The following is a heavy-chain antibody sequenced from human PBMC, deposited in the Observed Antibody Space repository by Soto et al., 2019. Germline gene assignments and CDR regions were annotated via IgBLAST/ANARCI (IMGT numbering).Heavy chain of an antibody. J-gene: IGHJ6*02. V-gene: IGHV3-23*01. D-gene: IGHD6-19*01. Sequence: EVQLLESGGGLVQPGGSLRLSCAASGFTFSSYAMSWVRQAPGKGLEWVSAISGSGGTTYYADSVKGRFTISRDNCKNPRYLQMNSLRAEDTAVYYCAKGAVAGLDYYYGMDVWGQGTTVTVSS. CDR3: AKGAVAGLDYYYGMDV. CDR1: GFTFSSYA. CDR2: ISGSGGTT.